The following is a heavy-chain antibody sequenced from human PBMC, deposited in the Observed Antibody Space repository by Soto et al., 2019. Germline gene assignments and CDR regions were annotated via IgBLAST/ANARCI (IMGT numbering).Heavy chain of an antibody. Sequence: GGSLRLSCAASGFTFSRYYMNWVRQAPGKGLEWVSSISTTSTYTHYADSLKGRFTISRDNAKKLLYLEMDSLRAEDTAVYYCASTNFWSGYSGYYYYYGMDVWGQGTTVTVSS. CDR1: GFTFSRYY. D-gene: IGHD3-3*01. J-gene: IGHJ6*02. CDR3: ASTNFWSGYSGYYYYYGMDV. V-gene: IGHV3-21*04. CDR2: ISTTSTYT.